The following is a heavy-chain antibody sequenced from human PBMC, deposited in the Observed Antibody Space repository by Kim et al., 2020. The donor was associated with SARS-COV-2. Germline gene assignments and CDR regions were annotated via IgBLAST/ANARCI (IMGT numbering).Heavy chain of an antibody. Sequence: ASVKVSCKASGYTFTSYAMNWVRQAPGQGLEWMGWINTNTGNPTYAQGFTGRFVFSLDTSVSTAYLQISSLKAEDTAVYYCAIYSRPYYYDSSGYALGYWGQGTLVTVSS. V-gene: IGHV7-4-1*02. CDR1: GYTFTSYA. D-gene: IGHD3-22*01. CDR2: INTNTGNP. J-gene: IGHJ4*02. CDR3: AIYSRPYYYDSSGYALGY.